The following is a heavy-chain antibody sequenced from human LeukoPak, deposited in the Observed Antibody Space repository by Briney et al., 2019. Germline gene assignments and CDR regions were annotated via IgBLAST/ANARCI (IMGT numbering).Heavy chain of an antibody. Sequence: PGGSLRLSCAASGFTFSSYAMSWVRQAPGKGLEWVSAISGSGGSTYYADSVKGRFTISRDNSKNTLYLQMNSLRAEDTAVYYCAKADYYDSSGYYRTLFDYWGQGILVTVSS. V-gene: IGHV3-23*01. J-gene: IGHJ4*02. CDR1: GFTFSSYA. D-gene: IGHD3-22*01. CDR2: ISGSGGST. CDR3: AKADYYDSSGYYRTLFDY.